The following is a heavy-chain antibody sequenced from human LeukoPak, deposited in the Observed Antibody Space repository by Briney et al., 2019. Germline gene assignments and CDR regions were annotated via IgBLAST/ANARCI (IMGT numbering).Heavy chain of an antibody. Sequence: GSLRLSCAASGFSFSTYAMNWVRQAPGKRLEWVSYISSSSSTIYYAASVKGRFTISRDNAANSLFLQMSSLRVEDTAVFYCVRDYGDYEDAFDIWGQGTMVTVSS. V-gene: IGHV3-48*01. CDR3: VRDYGDYEDAFDI. CDR1: GFSFSTYA. J-gene: IGHJ3*02. D-gene: IGHD4-17*01. CDR2: ISSSSSTI.